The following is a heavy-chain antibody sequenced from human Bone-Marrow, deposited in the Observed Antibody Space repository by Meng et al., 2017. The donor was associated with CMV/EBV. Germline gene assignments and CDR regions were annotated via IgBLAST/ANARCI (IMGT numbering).Heavy chain of an antibody. CDR1: GFTFSSYA. V-gene: IGHV3-30*04. CDR2: ISYDGSNK. J-gene: IGHJ6*02. D-gene: IGHD6-6*01. CDR3: AKDESVAARGMDV. Sequence: LSLTCAASGFTFSSYAMHWVRQAPGKGLEWVAVISYDGSNKYYADSVKGRFTISRDNSKNTLYLQMNSLRAEDTAVYYCAKDESVAARGMDVWGQGTTVTTSS.